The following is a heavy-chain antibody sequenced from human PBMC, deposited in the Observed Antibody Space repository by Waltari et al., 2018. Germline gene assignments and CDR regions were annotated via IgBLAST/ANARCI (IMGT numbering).Heavy chain of an antibody. CDR3: ARGFTLILGP. Sequence: EMQLVESEGGLVQPGGSLTLSCTASGFDVNRNYMSWVRQAPGKGPEWGSVLYSDVRTFYADSVKGRFTISRHDSKNTLYLQLNSLTPDDTAVYYCARGFTLILGPWGQGALVTVSS. CDR1: GFDVNRNY. V-gene: IGHV3-53*04. D-gene: IGHD3-16*01. J-gene: IGHJ5*02. CDR2: LYSDVRT.